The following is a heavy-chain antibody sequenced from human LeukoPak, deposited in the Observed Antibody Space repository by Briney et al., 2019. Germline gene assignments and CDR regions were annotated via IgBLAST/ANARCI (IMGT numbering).Heavy chain of an antibody. CDR1: GYTFTGYY. V-gene: IGHV1-2*02. J-gene: IGHJ4*01. D-gene: IGHD5-24*01. Sequence: GASVKVSCKASGYTFTGYYIHWVRQAPGQGLEWMGWINPNSGGTKYAQKFQGRVTMTRDTSISTAYMELSGLRSDDTAVYYCARVEMVIISSGPKDDYWGHGTLVTVS. CDR2: INPNSGGT. CDR3: ARVEMVIISSGPKDDY.